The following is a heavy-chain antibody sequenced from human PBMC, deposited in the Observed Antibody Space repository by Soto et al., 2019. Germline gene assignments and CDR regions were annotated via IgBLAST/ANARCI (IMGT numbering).Heavy chain of an antibody. Sequence: PGGSLRLSCAASGFTFSDYWMSWVRQAPGKGLEWVANIKQDGSDKYYVDSVDGRFTISRDNAKNSLHLQMNSLRAEDTAVYYCARAKWLVSANAFDIWGQGTMVTVS. CDR1: GFTFSDYW. D-gene: IGHD6-19*01. V-gene: IGHV3-7*03. J-gene: IGHJ3*02. CDR2: IKQDGSDK. CDR3: ARAKWLVSANAFDI.